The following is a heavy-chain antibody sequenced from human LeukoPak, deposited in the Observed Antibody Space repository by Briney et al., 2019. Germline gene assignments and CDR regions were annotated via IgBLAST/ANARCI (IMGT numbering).Heavy chain of an antibody. Sequence: SETLSLTCAVYGGSFSGYYWSWIRQPPGKGLEWIGEINHSGSTNYNPSLKSRVTISVDTSKNQFSLKLSSVTAADTAVYYCARGVRYYYGSGSYPHPYYYYYMDVWGKGTTVTISS. CDR2: INHSGST. J-gene: IGHJ6*03. V-gene: IGHV4-34*01. CDR1: GGSFSGYY. CDR3: ARGVRYYYGSGSYPHPYYYYYMDV. D-gene: IGHD3-10*01.